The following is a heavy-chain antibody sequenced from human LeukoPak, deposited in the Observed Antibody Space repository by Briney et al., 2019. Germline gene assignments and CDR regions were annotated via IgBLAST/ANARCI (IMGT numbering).Heavy chain of an antibody. V-gene: IGHV3-73*01. Sequence: GGSLTLSCAASGFTFSASPIHRVRQASDKGLEWVGRIRSKPYDYATAFAESVKGRFTISRDDSENTAYLEMNSLKTEDTAVYYCASRVGDSYPYGLDVWGQGTPVTVSS. CDR3: ASRVGDSYPYGLDV. J-gene: IGHJ6*02. CDR1: GFTFSASP. CDR2: IRSKPYDYAT. D-gene: IGHD5/OR15-5a*01.